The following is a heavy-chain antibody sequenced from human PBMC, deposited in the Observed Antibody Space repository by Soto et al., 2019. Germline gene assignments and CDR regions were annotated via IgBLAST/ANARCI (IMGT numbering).Heavy chain of an antibody. CDR1: GFTFSSYG. D-gene: IGHD5-12*01. CDR3: AKDGYSGYAPDY. J-gene: IGHJ4*02. V-gene: IGHV3-30*18. CDR2: ISYDGSNK. Sequence: VGSLRLSCASSGFTFSSYGMHWVRQAPGKGLEWVAVISYDGSNKYYADSVKGRFTISRDNSKNTLYLQMNSLRAEDTAVYYCAKDGYSGYAPDYWGQGTLVTVSS.